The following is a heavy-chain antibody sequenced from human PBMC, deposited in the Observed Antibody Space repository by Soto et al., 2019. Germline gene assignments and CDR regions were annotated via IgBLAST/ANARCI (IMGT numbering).Heavy chain of an antibody. CDR2: ISAYNGNT. J-gene: IGHJ6*02. Sequence: ASVKVSCKASGYTFTSYGISWVRQAPGQGLEWMGWISAYNGNTNYAQKLQGRVTMTTDTSTSTAYMELRSLRSDDTAVYYCARDRSGYDYYYYGMDVWGQGTTVTVS. CDR1: GYTFTSYG. D-gene: IGHD5-12*01. V-gene: IGHV1-18*01. CDR3: ARDRSGYDYYYYGMDV.